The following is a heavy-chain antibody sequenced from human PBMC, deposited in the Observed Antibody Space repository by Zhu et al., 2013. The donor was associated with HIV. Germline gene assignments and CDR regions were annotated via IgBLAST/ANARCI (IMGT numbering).Heavy chain of an antibody. J-gene: IGHJ6*02. V-gene: IGHV1-69*06. CDR1: GGTFSSFT. D-gene: IGHD5-12*01. CDR2: IIPIFGTT. CDR3: ARAEGSGYDLAPLYGMDV. Sequence: QVQLVQSGAEVKKPGSSVKVSCRASGGTFSSFTINWVRQAPGQGLEWMGVIIPIFGTTSYAQKFQGRVTITADKSTSTAYMELSSLRSDDTAVYYCARAEGSGYDLAPLYGMDVWGQGTTVTVSS.